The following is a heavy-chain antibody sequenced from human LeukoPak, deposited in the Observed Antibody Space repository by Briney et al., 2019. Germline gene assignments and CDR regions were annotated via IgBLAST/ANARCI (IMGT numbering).Heavy chain of an antibody. CDR2: IKRDGSEK. Sequence: GGSLRLSCAASGFTFTDYWMSRVRQAPGQGLEWVANIKRDGSEKYYVDSVKGRFTISRDNAKNSLYLQMNSLRTEDTAVYYCARGRGSWYGVYFDYWGQGTLVTVSS. J-gene: IGHJ4*02. V-gene: IGHV3-7*01. D-gene: IGHD6-13*01. CDR3: ARGRGSWYGVYFDY. CDR1: GFTFTDYW.